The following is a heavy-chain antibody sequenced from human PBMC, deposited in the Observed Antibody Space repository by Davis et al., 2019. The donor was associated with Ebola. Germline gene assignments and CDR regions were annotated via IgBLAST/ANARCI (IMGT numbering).Heavy chain of an antibody. V-gene: IGHV1-18*01. CDR1: GGTFSSYA. CDR3: ARREGGYCSSTSCYDEYNWFDP. Sequence: ASVKVSCKASGGTFSSYAISWVRQAPGQGLEWMGWINPNSGGTNYAQKLQGRVTMTTDTSTSTAYMELRSLRSDDTAVYYCARREGGYCSSTSCYDEYNWFDPWGQGTLVTVSS. J-gene: IGHJ5*02. D-gene: IGHD2-2*01. CDR2: INPNSGGT.